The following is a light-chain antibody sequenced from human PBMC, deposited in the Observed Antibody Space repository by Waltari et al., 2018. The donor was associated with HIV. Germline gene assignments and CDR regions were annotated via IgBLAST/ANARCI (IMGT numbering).Light chain of an antibody. V-gene: IGLV10-54*04. CDR3: SAWDSSLSAVV. J-gene: IGLJ2*01. CDR2: RDN. CDR1: SNNVGNHR. Sequence: QAGLTQPPSVSKGLRQTATLTCTGNSNNVGNHRAAWLQQHEGHPPKLLSYRDNKRPSGISERFSASRSGYTASLTITGLQPEDEADYFCSAWDSSLSAVVFGGGTTLTVL.